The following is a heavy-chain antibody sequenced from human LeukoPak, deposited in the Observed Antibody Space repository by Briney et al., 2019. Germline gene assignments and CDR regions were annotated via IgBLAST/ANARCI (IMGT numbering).Heavy chain of an antibody. V-gene: IGHV3-30*18. Sequence: GGSLRLSCAASGFTFSSYGMHWVRQAPGKGLEWVAVISYDGSNKYYADSVKGRFTISRDNSKNTLYLQMNSLRAEDTAVYYCAKEMGYCSGGSCPDYWGQGTLVTVSP. D-gene: IGHD2-15*01. CDR1: GFTFSSYG. CDR3: AKEMGYCSGGSCPDY. J-gene: IGHJ4*02. CDR2: ISYDGSNK.